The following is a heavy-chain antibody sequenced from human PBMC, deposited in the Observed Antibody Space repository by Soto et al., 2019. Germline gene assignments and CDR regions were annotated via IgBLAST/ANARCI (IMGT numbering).Heavy chain of an antibody. Sequence: PSETLSLTCAVYGGSVNGYYWNWIRQPPGKGLEWIGEINHTGGTHYNPSLKSRVTTSVDTSKNQFSLTLSSVTAADTALYFCARGVRGYSDYESHVFDYWGQGTLVTVSS. CDR3: ARGVRGYSDYESHVFDY. V-gene: IGHV4-34*01. D-gene: IGHD5-12*01. CDR2: INHTGGT. J-gene: IGHJ4*02. CDR1: GGSVNGYY.